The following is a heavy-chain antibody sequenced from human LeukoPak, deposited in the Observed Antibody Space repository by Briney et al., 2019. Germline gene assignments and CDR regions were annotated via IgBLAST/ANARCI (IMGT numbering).Heavy chain of an antibody. D-gene: IGHD3-22*01. Sequence: ASVKVSCKASGYTFTSYGISWVRQAPGQGLEWMGWISAYNGNTNYARKLQGRVTMTTDTSTSTAYMELRSLRSDDTAVYYCARVGGGGYYDSSGYFDYWGQGTLVTVSS. CDR2: ISAYNGNT. V-gene: IGHV1-18*01. J-gene: IGHJ4*02. CDR3: ARVGGGGYYDSSGYFDY. CDR1: GYTFTSYG.